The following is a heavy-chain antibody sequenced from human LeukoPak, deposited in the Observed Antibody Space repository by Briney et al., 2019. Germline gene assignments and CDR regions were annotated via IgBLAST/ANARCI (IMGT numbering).Heavy chain of an antibody. CDR2: ISSNGGNT. D-gene: IGHD6-6*01. CDR3: VITSATGPLDY. Sequence: PGGSLRLSCSASGFTFSSYAMHWVRQAPGKGLEYVSAISSNGGNTYYADSLKGRFTISRDNSKNTLYLQMSSLRVEDTAVYYCVITSATGPLDYWGQGTLVTVSP. J-gene: IGHJ4*02. CDR1: GFTFSSYA. V-gene: IGHV3-64D*09.